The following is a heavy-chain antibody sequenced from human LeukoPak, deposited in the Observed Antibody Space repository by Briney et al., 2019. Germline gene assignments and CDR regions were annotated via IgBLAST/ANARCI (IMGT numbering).Heavy chain of an antibody. CDR1: GFSVSSNY. CDR2: IYSGGTT. CDR3: PKGGSGSSFDY. V-gene: IGHV3-53*05. J-gene: IGHJ4*02. D-gene: IGHD3-10*01. Sequence: GGSLRLTCAASGFSVSSNYMNWVRQAPGKGLEWVSIIYSGGTTYYADSVKGRFTISRDNSKNTLYLQMSSLRAEDTAVYYCPKGGSGSSFDYWGQGTLVTVSS.